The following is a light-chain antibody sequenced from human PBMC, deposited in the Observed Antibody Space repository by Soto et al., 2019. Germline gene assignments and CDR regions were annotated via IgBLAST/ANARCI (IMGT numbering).Light chain of an antibody. J-gene: IGKJ1*01. CDR1: QSVKSN. V-gene: IGKV3-15*01. CDR2: DAI. Sequence: ATLSVTPEERATLSCRASQSVKSNLAWYQQKPGRAPRLIIYDAITRATGVPVRFSGSGSGTEFTLTISIPQSEDFAVYYCQQYHYLPQPFAQGTKVDNK. CDR3: QQYHYLPQP.